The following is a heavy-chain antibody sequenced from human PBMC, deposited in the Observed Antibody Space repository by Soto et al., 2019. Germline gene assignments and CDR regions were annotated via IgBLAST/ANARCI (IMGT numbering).Heavy chain of an antibody. D-gene: IGHD4-4*01. CDR3: AKDRTHDYSNGWFDP. Sequence: EVQLVESGGGLVQPGRSLRLSCAASGFTFDDYAMHWVRQAPGKGLEWVSGISWNSGSIGYADSVKGRFTISRDNAKNSLYLQMNRLRAEDTALYYCAKDRTHDYSNGWFDPWGQGTLVTVSS. V-gene: IGHV3-9*01. CDR2: ISWNSGSI. CDR1: GFTFDDYA. J-gene: IGHJ5*02.